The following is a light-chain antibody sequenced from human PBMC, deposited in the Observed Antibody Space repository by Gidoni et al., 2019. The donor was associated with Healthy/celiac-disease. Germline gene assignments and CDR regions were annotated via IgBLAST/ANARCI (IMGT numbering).Light chain of an antibody. CDR3: QSYDSSLSGNWV. J-gene: IGLJ3*02. V-gene: IGLV1-40*01. CDR1: SANSGAGSD. Sequence: QSVLTQPPSVSGAPGQRLTISCTGSSANSGAGSDVHWYQQLPGTAPKLLIYGNSNRPSGVPDRCSGSKSGTSASLAITGLQAEDEADYYCQSYDSSLSGNWVFGGGTKLTVL. CDR2: GNS.